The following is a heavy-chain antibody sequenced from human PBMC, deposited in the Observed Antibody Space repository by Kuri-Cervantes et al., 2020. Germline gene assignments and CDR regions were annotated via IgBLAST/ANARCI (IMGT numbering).Heavy chain of an antibody. CDR1: GFTFDGYA. V-gene: IGHV3-20*04. CDR2: INWNGGST. Sequence: GGSLRLSCAAPGFTFDGYAMHWVRQAPGKGLEWVSDINWNGGSTGYADSVKGRFTISRDNAKNSLYLQMNSLRAEDTALYYCARDWNFGVSDAFDIWGQGTMVTVSS. CDR3: ARDWNFGVSDAFDI. J-gene: IGHJ3*02. D-gene: IGHD3-3*01.